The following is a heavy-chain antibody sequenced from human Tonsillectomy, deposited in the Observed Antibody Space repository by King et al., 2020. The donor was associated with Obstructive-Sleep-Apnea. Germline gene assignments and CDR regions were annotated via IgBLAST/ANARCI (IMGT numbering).Heavy chain of an antibody. CDR3: ARGHYYGSGSPYYFDY. Sequence: QLQESGPGLVKPSQTLSLTCAVSRGSISSGGYSWSWIRQPPEKGLEWIGYIYYSGNIYYNPSLKSRVTMSADTSKNQFSLRLSSVTAADTAVYYCARGHYYGSGSPYYFDYWGQGILVTVSS. D-gene: IGHD3-10*01. V-gene: IGHV4-30-4*07. CDR1: RGSISSGGYS. CDR2: IYYSGNI. J-gene: IGHJ4*02.